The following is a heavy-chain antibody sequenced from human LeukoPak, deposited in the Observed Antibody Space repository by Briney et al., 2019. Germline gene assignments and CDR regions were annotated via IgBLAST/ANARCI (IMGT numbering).Heavy chain of an antibody. CDR1: GFTFSSYA. D-gene: IGHD3-22*01. CDR2: ISGSGGST. V-gene: IGHV3-23*01. Sequence: PGGSLRLSCAASGFTFSSYAMSWVRQAPGKGLEWVSAISGSGGSTYYADSVKGRFTISRDNAKNSLYLQMNSLRAEDTAVYYCARERDSSGYYVDYWGQGTLVTVSS. J-gene: IGHJ4*02. CDR3: ARERDSSGYYVDY.